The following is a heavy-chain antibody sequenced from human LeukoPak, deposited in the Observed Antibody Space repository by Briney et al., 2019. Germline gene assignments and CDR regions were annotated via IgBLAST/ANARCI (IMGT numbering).Heavy chain of an antibody. CDR3: AKEPSGGYDSYYFDY. Sequence: PGGSLRLSCAASGFTFSSYAMSWVGQAPGKGLEWVPAISGSGGSTYYADSVKGRFTISRDNSKNTLYLQMNSLRAEDTAVYYCAKEPSGGYDSYYFDYWGQGTLVTVSS. V-gene: IGHV3-23*01. CDR2: ISGSGGST. CDR1: GFTFSSYA. J-gene: IGHJ4*02. D-gene: IGHD5-12*01.